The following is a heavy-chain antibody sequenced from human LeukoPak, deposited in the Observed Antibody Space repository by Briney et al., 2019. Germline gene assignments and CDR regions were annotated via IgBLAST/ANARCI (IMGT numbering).Heavy chain of an antibody. V-gene: IGHV1-24*01. CDR1: GYTLTELS. Sequence: ASVKVSCKVSGYTLTELSMHWVRQAPGKGLEWMGGFDPEDGETIYAQKFQGRVTITTDESTSTAYMELSSLRSEDTAVYYCARTRLTMVRGPHWFDPWGQGTLVTVSS. D-gene: IGHD3-10*01. J-gene: IGHJ5*02. CDR3: ARTRLTMVRGPHWFDP. CDR2: FDPEDGET.